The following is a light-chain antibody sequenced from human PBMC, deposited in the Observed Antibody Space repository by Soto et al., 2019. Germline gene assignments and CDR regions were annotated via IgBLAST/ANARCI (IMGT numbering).Light chain of an antibody. Sequence: EVVMTQSPATLSVSPGERATLSCWASQSVRSDLAWYQQKPGQTPRLLIYGASTRAPGIPARFSGSGSGTEFTLTIGSLQSEDFAVYYCQQYNNWPPITFGQGTRLEI. V-gene: IGKV3-15*01. CDR1: QSVRSD. J-gene: IGKJ5*01. CDR3: QQYNNWPPIT. CDR2: GAS.